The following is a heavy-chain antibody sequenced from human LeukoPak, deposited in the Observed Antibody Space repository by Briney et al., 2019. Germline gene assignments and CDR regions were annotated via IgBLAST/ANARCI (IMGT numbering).Heavy chain of an antibody. Sequence: ASVKVSCKVSGYTLTELSMRWVRQAPGKGLEWMGGFDPEDGETIYAQKFQGRVTMTEDTSTDTAYMELSSLRSEDTAVYYCATGPAVAGYFDYWGQGTLVTVSS. CDR2: FDPEDGET. J-gene: IGHJ4*02. CDR3: ATGPAVAGYFDY. CDR1: GYTLTELS. V-gene: IGHV1-24*01. D-gene: IGHD6-19*01.